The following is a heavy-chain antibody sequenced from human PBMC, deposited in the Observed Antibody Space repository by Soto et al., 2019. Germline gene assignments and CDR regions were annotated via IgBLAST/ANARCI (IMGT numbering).Heavy chain of an antibody. CDR1: GGSFSGYY. Sequence: SETLSLTCAVYGGSFSGYYWSWIRQPPGKGLEWIGEINHSGSTNYNPSLKSRVTISVDTSKNQFSLKLSSVTAADTAVYYCARVTRRLDIVVVAPNKGWFDPWGQGTLVTVSS. V-gene: IGHV4-34*01. D-gene: IGHD2-15*01. CDR3: ARVTRRLDIVVVAPNKGWFDP. J-gene: IGHJ5*02. CDR2: INHSGST.